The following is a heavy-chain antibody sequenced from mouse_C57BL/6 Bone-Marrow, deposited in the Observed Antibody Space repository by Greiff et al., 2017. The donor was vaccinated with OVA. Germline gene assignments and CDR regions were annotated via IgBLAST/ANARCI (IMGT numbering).Heavy chain of an antibody. J-gene: IGHJ4*01. V-gene: IGHV7-3*01. D-gene: IGHD2-12*01. CDR1: GFTFTDYY. Sequence: EVQGVESGGGLVQPGGSLSLSCAASGFTFTDYYMSWVRQPPGKALEWLGFIRNKANGYTTEYSASVKGRFTISRDNSQSILYLQMNALRAEDSATDYWARSPSGVTVAMDYWGQGTSVTVSS. CDR2: IRNKANGYTT. CDR3: ARSPSGVTVAMDY.